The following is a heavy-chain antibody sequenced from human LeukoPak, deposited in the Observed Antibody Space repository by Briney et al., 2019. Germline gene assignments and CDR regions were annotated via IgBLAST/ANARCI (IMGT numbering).Heavy chain of an antibody. V-gene: IGHV3-53*01. CDR1: GFAVSNNY. Sequence: PGGSLRLSCATSGFAVSNNYMSWVRQAPGKGPEWVSIIYSGGITYYVDSVKGRFTISRDNSKNTLYLQMSSLRAEDTAVYYCTRDSTTFRFGYWGQGTLVTVSS. CDR3: TRDSTTFRFGY. D-gene: IGHD4-11*01. J-gene: IGHJ4*02. CDR2: IYSGGIT.